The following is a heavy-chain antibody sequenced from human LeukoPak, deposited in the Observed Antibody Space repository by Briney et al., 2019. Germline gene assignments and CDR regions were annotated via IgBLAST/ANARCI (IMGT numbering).Heavy chain of an antibody. J-gene: IGHJ4*02. CDR3: ARDVDYGGNLALGY. D-gene: IGHD4-23*01. V-gene: IGHV7-4-1*02. CDR2: INTNTGNP. CDR1: GYTFTGYY. Sequence: ASVKVSCKASGYTFTGYYMHWVRQAPGQGLEWMGWINTNTGNPTYAQGFTGRFVFSLDTSVSTAYLRISSLKAEDTAVYYCARDVDYGGNLALGYWGQGTLVTVSS.